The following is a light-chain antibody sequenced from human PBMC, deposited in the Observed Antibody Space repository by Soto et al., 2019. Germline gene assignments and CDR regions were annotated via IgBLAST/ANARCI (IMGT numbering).Light chain of an antibody. CDR2: GAS. Sequence: EMVLTQSPSNLSLSPGEGATLSCRASQSVSSSYIAWYQQRPGQTPSLLIYGASTRATGIPDRFSGSGSGTDFTLTISSIEPEDFAVYYCQQYDTSPRPSGQGSIVAIK. CDR1: QSVSSSY. V-gene: IGKV3-20*01. CDR3: QQYDTSPRP. J-gene: IGKJ1*01.